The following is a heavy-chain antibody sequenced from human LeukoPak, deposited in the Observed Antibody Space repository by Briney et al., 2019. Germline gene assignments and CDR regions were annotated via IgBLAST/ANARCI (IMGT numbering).Heavy chain of an antibody. CDR1: GYTFTSYD. D-gene: IGHD3-9*01. V-gene: IGHV1-8*01. CDR3: ARAEVLRYFDWLVEQTTYYFDY. CDR2: MNPNSGNT. J-gene: IGHJ4*02. Sequence: ASVKVSCKASGYTFTSYDINWVRQATGQGLEWMGWMNPNSGNTGYAQRFQGRVTMTRNTSISTAYMELSSLRSEDTAVYYCARAEVLRYFDWLVEQTTYYFDYWGQGTLVTVSS.